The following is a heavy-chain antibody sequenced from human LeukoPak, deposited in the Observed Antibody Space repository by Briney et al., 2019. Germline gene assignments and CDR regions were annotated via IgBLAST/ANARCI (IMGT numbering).Heavy chain of an antibody. CDR3: ADPGQHGDSEAFDI. CDR1: GGSISSSSYY. J-gene: IGHJ3*02. V-gene: IGHV4-61*05. D-gene: IGHD4-17*01. CDR2: IYYSGST. Sequence: SETLSLTCTVSGGSISSSSYYWGWIRQPPGKGLEWIGYIYYSGSTNYNPSLKSRVTISVDTSKNQFSLKLSSVTAADTAVYYCADPGQHGDSEAFDIWGQGTMVTVSS.